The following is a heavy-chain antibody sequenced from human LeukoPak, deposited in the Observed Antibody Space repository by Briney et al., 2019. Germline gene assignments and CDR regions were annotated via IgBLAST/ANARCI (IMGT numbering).Heavy chain of an antibody. CDR1: GGSISSGGYY. J-gene: IGHJ4*02. Sequence: SETLSLTCTVSGGSISSGGYYWSWIRQHPGTGLESIGYIYYSGSTYYNPSLKSRVTISVDTSNNQFSLKLSSVTAADTAVYYCARGSVGSGWAFDYWGQGTLVTVSS. CDR2: IYYSGST. D-gene: IGHD6-19*01. CDR3: ARGSVGSGWAFDY. V-gene: IGHV4-31*02.